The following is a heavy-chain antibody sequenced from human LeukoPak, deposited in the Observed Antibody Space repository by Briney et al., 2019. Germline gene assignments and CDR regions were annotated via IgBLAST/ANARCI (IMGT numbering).Heavy chain of an antibody. Sequence: PSETLSLICTVSGGSISSYYWSWIRQPPGKGLEWIGYIYYSGSTNYNPSLKSRVTISVDTSKNQFSLKLSSVTAADTAVYYCATTVAGRDAFDYWGQGTLVTVSS. V-gene: IGHV4-59*01. CDR1: GGSISSYY. D-gene: IGHD6-19*01. CDR3: ATTVAGRDAFDY. J-gene: IGHJ4*02. CDR2: IYYSGST.